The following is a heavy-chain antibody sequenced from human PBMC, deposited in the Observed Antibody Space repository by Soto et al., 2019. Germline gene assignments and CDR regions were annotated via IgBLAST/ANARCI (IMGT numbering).Heavy chain of an antibody. D-gene: IGHD4-4*01. J-gene: IGHJ6*03. V-gene: IGHV1-2*04. CDR3: ARGQQVTQGDYYMDV. CDR2: INPNSGGT. Sequence: ASVKVSCKASGYTFTGYYMHWVRQAPGQGLEWMGWINPNSGGTNYAQKFQGWVTMTRDTSISTAYMELSRLRSDDTAVYYCARGQQVTQGDYYMDVWGKGTTVTVSS. CDR1: GYTFTGYY.